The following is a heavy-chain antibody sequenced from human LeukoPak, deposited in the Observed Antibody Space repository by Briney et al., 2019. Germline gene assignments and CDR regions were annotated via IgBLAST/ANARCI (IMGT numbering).Heavy chain of an antibody. CDR3: STDPNLFYYDSSGHYYGPPPFDY. V-gene: IGHV3-15*01. Sequence: PGGSLRLSCAASGFTFSKAWMAWVRQAPGKGLEWLGRVKSQSEGGTTDYAAPVKGRFTISRDDSKNTLYLQMHSLKTEDTAVYYCSTDPNLFYYDSSGHYYGPPPFDYWGQGTLVTVSS. J-gene: IGHJ4*02. D-gene: IGHD3-22*01. CDR1: GFTFSKAW. CDR2: VKSQSEGGTT.